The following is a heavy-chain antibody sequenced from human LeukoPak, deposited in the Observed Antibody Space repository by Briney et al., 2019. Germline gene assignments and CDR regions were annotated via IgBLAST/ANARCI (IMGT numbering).Heavy chain of an antibody. CDR1: GFTFSSYS. J-gene: IGHJ4*02. Sequence: GGSLRLSCAASGFTFSSYSMNWVRQAPGKGLEWVSYISSRGTTIYYADSVKGRFTISRDNAKNSLYLQMNSLRAEETAVYYCARHSGSGSYYTYNFQYWGQGTLVTVSS. CDR3: ARHSGSGSYYTYNFQY. D-gene: IGHD3-10*01. CDR2: ISSRGTTI. V-gene: IGHV3-48*04.